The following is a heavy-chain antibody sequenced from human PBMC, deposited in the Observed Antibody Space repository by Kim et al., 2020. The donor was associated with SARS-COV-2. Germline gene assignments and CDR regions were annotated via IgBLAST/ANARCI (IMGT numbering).Heavy chain of an antibody. J-gene: IGHJ4*02. Sequence: KSRGTISVDTSKNQFSLKLSSVTAADTAVYYCASQQKPGIAAAGRGAFDYWGQGTLVTVSS. D-gene: IGHD6-13*01. CDR3: ASQQKPGIAAAGRGAFDY. V-gene: IGHV4-31*02.